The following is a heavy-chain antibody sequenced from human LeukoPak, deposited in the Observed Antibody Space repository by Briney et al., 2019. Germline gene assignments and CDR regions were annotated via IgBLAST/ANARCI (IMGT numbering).Heavy chain of an antibody. J-gene: IGHJ2*01. Sequence: PGGSLRLSCSASGFTFSNYAMSWVRQAPGKGLEWVSAISGSGGSTYYADSVKGRFTISRDNSKNTLYLQMNSLRAEDTAVYYCAKKHYYDSSGYYYFGDFDLWGRGTLVTVSS. D-gene: IGHD3-22*01. V-gene: IGHV3-23*01. CDR1: GFTFSNYA. CDR3: AKKHYYDSSGYYYFGDFDL. CDR2: ISGSGGST.